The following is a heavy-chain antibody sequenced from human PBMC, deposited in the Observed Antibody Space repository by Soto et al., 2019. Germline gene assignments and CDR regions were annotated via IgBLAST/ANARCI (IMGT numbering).Heavy chain of an antibody. CDR2: IKAGNGNT. CDR3: AGERGQRRGYCSGGSCYRETYGMDV. CDR1: GYTFTSYA. V-gene: IGHV1-3*01. Sequence: GASVKVSCKASGYTFTSYAMHWVRPAPGQRLEWMGWIKAGNGNTKYSQKFQGRVTITRDTSASTAYMELSSLRSEDTAVYYCAGERGQRRGYCSGGSCYRETYGMDVWGQGTTVTVSS. J-gene: IGHJ6*02. D-gene: IGHD2-15*01.